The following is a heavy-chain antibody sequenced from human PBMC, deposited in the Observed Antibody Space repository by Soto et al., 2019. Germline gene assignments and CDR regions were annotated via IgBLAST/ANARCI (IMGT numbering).Heavy chain of an antibody. D-gene: IGHD2-8*02. CDR1: VFSLSTYS. J-gene: IGHJ6*02. V-gene: IGHV3-48*01. CDR2: ISSSSSTI. Sequence: PGGSLRLSCTASVFSLSTYSMNWVRQAPGKGLEWVSFISSSSSTIHYADSVKGRFTISRDNAKNSLYLQMSSLGAEDTAVYYCARGLVGNSFAMDVWGQGTTVTVSS. CDR3: ARGLVGNSFAMDV.